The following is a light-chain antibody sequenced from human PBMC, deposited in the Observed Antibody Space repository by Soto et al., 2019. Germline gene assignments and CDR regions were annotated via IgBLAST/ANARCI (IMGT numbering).Light chain of an antibody. CDR2: EVT. V-gene: IGLV2-14*01. CDR3: NSYTSGYTWV. J-gene: IGLJ3*02. CDR1: SSDVGGYNF. Sequence: QSALTQPASVSGSPGQSITISCTGTSSDVGGYNFVSRYHQHPGKTPLLMINEVTNQTSGVSNRVSGSKSGNTAFLSLSLPQSESEDDYDCNSYTSGYTWVFGGGTKLTVL.